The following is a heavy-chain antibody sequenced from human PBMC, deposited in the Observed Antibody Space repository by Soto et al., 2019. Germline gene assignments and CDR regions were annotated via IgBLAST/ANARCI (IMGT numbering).Heavy chain of an antibody. J-gene: IGHJ4*02. CDR1: GFTFSSYS. D-gene: IGHD2-15*01. V-gene: IGHV3-21*01. Sequence: GGSLRLSCAASGFTFSSYSMNWVRQAPGKGLEWVSSISSSSSYIYYADSVKGRFTISRDNAKNSLYLQMNSLRAEDTAVYYCASSTPLGYCSGGSCDTFDYWGQGTLVTGSS. CDR3: ASSTPLGYCSGGSCDTFDY. CDR2: ISSSSSYI.